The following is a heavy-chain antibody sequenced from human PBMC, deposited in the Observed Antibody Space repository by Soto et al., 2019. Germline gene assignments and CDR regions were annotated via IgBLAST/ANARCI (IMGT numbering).Heavy chain of an antibody. Sequence: GGSLRLSCAASGFTFSTYVMHWVRQAPGKGLEWVAHISSDGNNKYYADSVKGRFTISRDNFKNSLYLQMSSLRADDTAVYYCAKGWESYDYWGQGTLVTVSS. CDR3: AKGWESYDY. CDR2: ISSDGNNK. V-gene: IGHV3-30*18. CDR1: GFTFSTYV. D-gene: IGHD1-26*01. J-gene: IGHJ4*02.